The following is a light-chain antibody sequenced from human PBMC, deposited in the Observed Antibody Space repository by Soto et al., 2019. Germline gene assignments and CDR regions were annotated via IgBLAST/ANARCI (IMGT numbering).Light chain of an antibody. CDR1: QTIGNY. Sequence: DIQMTQSPSSLSASVGDRVTITCRASQTIGNYLNWYQQKPGKAPELLIYVVSSLHNGVPSRFSGSGSGTDFTLTISSLQPEDFAAYYCQQSYNPPWTFGQGTKVEIK. CDR3: QQSYNPPWT. V-gene: IGKV1-39*01. J-gene: IGKJ1*01. CDR2: VVS.